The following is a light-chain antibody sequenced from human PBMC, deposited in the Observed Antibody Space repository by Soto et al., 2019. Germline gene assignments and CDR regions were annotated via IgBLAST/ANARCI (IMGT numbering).Light chain of an antibody. CDR2: AAS. Sequence: AIQMTQSPFSLSASVGDRVTITCRASQGIRNDLGWYQQKPGKAPKLLIYAASSSQSGVPSRFSGTGSGTDFTLTISSLQPEDFATYYCLQDHNYPLTFGQGTKVEIK. V-gene: IGKV1-6*01. J-gene: IGKJ1*01. CDR3: LQDHNYPLT. CDR1: QGIRND.